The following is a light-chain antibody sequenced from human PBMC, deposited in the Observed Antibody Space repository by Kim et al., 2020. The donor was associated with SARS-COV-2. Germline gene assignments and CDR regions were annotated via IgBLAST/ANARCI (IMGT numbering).Light chain of an antibody. CDR3: QTWGTGIRV. CDR1: SGKSSYA. Sequence: GKLTGKLRSGKSSYARARDQQQPEKGPRYVMKLNRDGSNSKGDGIPDRFSGSSSGAERYLTISSLQSEDEADYYCQTWGTGIRVFGGGTQLTVL. CDR2: LNRDGSN. J-gene: IGLJ3*02. V-gene: IGLV4-69*01.